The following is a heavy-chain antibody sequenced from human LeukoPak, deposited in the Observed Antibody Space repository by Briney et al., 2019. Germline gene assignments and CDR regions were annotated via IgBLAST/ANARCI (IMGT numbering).Heavy chain of an antibody. J-gene: IGHJ4*02. V-gene: IGHV4-59*01. D-gene: IGHD5-18*01. Sequence: SETLSPTCTVSGDSTSGSYWGWIRQPPGKRLEWIGYIYYSGSTNYNPALKSRVTISANTSKNQVSLKLRSVTAADTPVYYCASGYTYATQWGQGTLVTVSS. CDR2: IYYSGST. CDR1: GDSTSGSY. CDR3: ASGYTYATQ.